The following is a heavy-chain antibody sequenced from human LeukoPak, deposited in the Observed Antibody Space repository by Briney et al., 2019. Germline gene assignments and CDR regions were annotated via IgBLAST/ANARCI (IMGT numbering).Heavy chain of an antibody. CDR3: ARRLRTTWFDY. D-gene: IGHD1-7*01. V-gene: IGHV3-21*01. CDR2: ISSSSSYI. J-gene: IGHJ4*02. Sequence: GGSLGLSCAASGFTFISYSMNWVRQAPGKGLERVSSISSSSSYIYYADSVKGRFTISRDNAKNSLYLQMNSLRVEDTAVYYCARRLRTTWFDYWGQGTLVTVSS. CDR1: GFTFISYS.